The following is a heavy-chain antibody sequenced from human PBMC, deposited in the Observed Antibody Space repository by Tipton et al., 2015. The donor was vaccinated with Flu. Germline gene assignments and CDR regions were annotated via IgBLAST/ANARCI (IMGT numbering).Heavy chain of an antibody. CDR2: IYYSGST. J-gene: IGHJ3*02. CDR3: ARHPGGKHAFDI. CDR1: GGSISSSSYY. Sequence: TLSLTCTVSGGSISSSSYYWGWIRQPPGKGLEWIGSIYYSGSTYYNPSLKSRVTISVDTSKNQFSLKLSSVTAADTAVYYCARHPGGKHAFDIWGQGTMVTVSS. V-gene: IGHV4-39*01. D-gene: IGHD3-10*01.